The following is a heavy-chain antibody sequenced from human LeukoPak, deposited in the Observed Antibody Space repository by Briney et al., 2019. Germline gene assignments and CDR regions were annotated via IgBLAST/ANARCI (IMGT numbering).Heavy chain of an antibody. V-gene: IGHV4-39*01. CDR1: GGSISSSSYY. D-gene: IGHD3-9*01. CDR2: IYYSGST. CDR3: ARLGGGYFDWPYLYYFDY. J-gene: IGHJ4*02. Sequence: SETLSLTCTVSGGSISSSSYYWGWIRQPPWKGLEWIGSIYYSGSTYYNPSLKSRVTISVDTSKNQFSLKLSSVTAADTAVYYCARLGGGYFDWPYLYYFDYWGQGTLVTVSS.